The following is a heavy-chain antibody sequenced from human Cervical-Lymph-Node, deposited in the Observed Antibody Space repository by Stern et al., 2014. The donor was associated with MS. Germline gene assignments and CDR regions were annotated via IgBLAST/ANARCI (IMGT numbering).Heavy chain of an antibody. Sequence: QVQLVESGPGLVKPSETLSLTCTVSGGSISSSYWSWVRQPPGKALEWIGYIYYTGSTNYNPSLTRRVTISIDTSTKQFSLKLTSMTAADTAVYYCASDDFTGKFDSWGQGTLVTVSS. CDR3: ASDDFTGKFDS. D-gene: IGHD3-3*01. CDR2: IYYTGST. J-gene: IGHJ4*02. V-gene: IGHV4-59*08. CDR1: GGSISSSY.